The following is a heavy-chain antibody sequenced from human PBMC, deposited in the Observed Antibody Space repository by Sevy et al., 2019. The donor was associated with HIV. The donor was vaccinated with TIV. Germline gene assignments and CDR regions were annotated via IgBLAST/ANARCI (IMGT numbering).Heavy chain of an antibody. V-gene: IGHV3-21*01. D-gene: IGHD1-1*01. Sequence: GGSLRLSCAASRFTFSSYSMNWVRQAPGKGLEWVSSISSSSSYIYYADSVKGRFTISRDNAKNSLYLQMNSLRAEDTAVYYCAGDRCWNPRYYYYGMDVWGQGTTVTVSS. CDR2: ISSSSSYI. CDR3: AGDRCWNPRYYYYGMDV. CDR1: RFTFSSYS. J-gene: IGHJ6*02.